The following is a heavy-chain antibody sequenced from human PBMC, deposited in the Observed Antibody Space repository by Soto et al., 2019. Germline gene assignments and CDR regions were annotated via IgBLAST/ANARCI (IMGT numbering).Heavy chain of an antibody. V-gene: IGHV2-26*01. D-gene: IGHD3-10*01. CDR2: IFSNDEK. Sequence: QVTLKESGPVLVKPTETLTLTCTVSGFSLSNARMGVSWIRQPPGKALEWLAHIFSNDEKSYSTSLKSRLTISKDATKRQVVLTMTTMDPVDTATYYSARINYYGSFMDVWGQGTTVTVSS. CDR1: GFSLSNARMG. J-gene: IGHJ6*02. CDR3: ARINYYGSFMDV.